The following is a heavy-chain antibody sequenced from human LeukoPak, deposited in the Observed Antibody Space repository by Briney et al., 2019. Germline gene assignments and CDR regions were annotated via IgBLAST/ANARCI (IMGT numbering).Heavy chain of an antibody. CDR1: GFAFSSYH. CDR3: ANLQKGNYKANF. V-gene: IGHV3-23*01. J-gene: IGHJ4*02. CDR2: VTANSDNI. D-gene: IGHD3-10*01. Sequence: GGSLRLSCAGSGFAFSSYHLSWVRQIPGKGLEWLSVVTANSDNIYYADSVKGRFTISRDNSKDTLYLQMNGLRAEDSALYYCANLQKGNYKANFWGQGTLVTVSS.